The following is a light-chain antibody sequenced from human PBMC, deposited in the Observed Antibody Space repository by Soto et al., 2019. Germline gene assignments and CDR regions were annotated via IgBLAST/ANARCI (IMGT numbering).Light chain of an antibody. CDR1: QSVSSN. Sequence: EIVMTHSPATLSVSPWERATLSCRASQSVSSNLAWYQQKPGQAPRLLIYGASSRASGIPDRFSGSGSGTDFTLTISRLEPEDFAVYYCQQYGSSPRTFGQGTKVDI. V-gene: IGKV3-20*01. CDR3: QQYGSSPRT. J-gene: IGKJ1*01. CDR2: GAS.